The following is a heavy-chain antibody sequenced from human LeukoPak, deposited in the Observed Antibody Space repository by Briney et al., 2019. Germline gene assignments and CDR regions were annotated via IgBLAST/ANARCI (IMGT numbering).Heavy chain of an antibody. CDR1: GGSISSYY. D-gene: IGHD3-16*01. CDR2: IYYSGST. J-gene: IGHJ4*02. CDR3: ARRGKQSSIDY. V-gene: IGHV4-59*01. Sequence: SETLSLTCTVSGGSISSYYWSWIRQHPGKGLEWIGYIYYSGSTNYNPSLKSRDTISVDTSKSQFSLKLSSVTAADTAVYYCARRGKQSSIDYWGQGTLVTVSS.